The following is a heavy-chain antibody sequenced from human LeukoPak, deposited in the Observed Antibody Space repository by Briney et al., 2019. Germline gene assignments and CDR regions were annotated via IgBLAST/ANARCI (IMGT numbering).Heavy chain of an antibody. CDR2: ITSTSSYI. Sequence: KPGGSLRLSCAASGFIFTSYTMTWVRQAPGKGLEWVASITSTSSYIYYADSVKGRFTSSRDNAKNTLYLEMNSLRAEDTAVYYCARGHGRGYSSRPGYWGPGTLVTVSS. CDR3: ARGHGRGYSSRPGY. D-gene: IGHD6-13*01. J-gene: IGHJ4*02. V-gene: IGHV3-21*01. CDR1: GFIFTSYT.